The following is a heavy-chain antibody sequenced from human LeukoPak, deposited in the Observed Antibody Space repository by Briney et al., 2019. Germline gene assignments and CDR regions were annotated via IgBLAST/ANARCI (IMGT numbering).Heavy chain of an antibody. Sequence: GGSLRLSCAASGFTFSSYGMHWVRQAPGKGLEWVAVISYDGSNKYYTDSVKGRFTISRDNSKNTLYLQMNSLRAEDTAVYYCARGSVYDFWSGLTPTEGGRFDPWGQGTLVTVSS. CDR2: ISYDGSNK. CDR1: GFTFSSYG. CDR3: ARGSVYDFWSGLTPTEGGRFDP. V-gene: IGHV3-30*03. J-gene: IGHJ5*02. D-gene: IGHD3-3*01.